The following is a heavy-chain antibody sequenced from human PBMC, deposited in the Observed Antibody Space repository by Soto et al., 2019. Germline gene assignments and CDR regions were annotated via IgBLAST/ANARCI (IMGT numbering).Heavy chain of an antibody. J-gene: IGHJ4*02. V-gene: IGHV3-33*01. CDR1: GFTFSSYG. Sequence: QVQLVESGGGVVQPGRSLRLSCAASGFTFSSYGMHWVRQAPGKGLEWVAVIWYDGSNKYYADSVKGRFTISRDNSKNTLYLQMNSLRAEDTAVYYCPRDLITMVRGVMYYWGQGTLVTVSS. CDR3: PRDLITMVRGVMYY. CDR2: IWYDGSNK. D-gene: IGHD3-10*01.